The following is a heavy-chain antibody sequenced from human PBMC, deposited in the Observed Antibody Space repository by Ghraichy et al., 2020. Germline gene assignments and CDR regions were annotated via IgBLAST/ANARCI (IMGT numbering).Heavy chain of an antibody. CDR3: ARYYDRAFQH. J-gene: IGHJ1*01. CDR1: GGSISSSSYY. CDR2: IYYSGST. D-gene: IGHD3-22*01. Sequence: SETLSLTCTVSGGSISSSSYYWGWIRQPPGKGLEWIGSIYYSGSTYYNPSLKSRVTISVDTSKNQFSLKLSSVTAADTAVYYCARYYDRAFQHWGQGTLVTVSS. V-gene: IGHV4-39*01.